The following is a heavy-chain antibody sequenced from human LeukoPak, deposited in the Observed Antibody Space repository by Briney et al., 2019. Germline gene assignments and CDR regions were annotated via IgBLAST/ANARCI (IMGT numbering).Heavy chain of an antibody. CDR2: ISSSSSYI. CDR3: ARAGYNWNYVTYYYYMDV. V-gene: IGHV3-21*01. D-gene: IGHD1-7*01. Sequence: GGSLRLSCAASGFTFSSYSMNWVRQAPGKGLEWVSSISSSSSYIYYADSVKGRFTISRDNAKNSLYLQMNSLRAEDTAMYYCARAGYNWNYVTYYYYMDVWGKGTTVTVSS. J-gene: IGHJ6*03. CDR1: GFTFSSYS.